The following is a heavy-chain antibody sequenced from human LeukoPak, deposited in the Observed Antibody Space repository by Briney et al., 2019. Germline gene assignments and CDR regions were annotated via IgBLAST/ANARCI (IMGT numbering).Heavy chain of an antibody. CDR2: IYYSGST. D-gene: IGHD6-13*01. Sequence: PSQTLSLTCTVSGGSISSGGYYWGWIRQHPGKGLEWIGYIYYSGSTYYNPSLKSRVTISVDTSKNQFSLKLSSVTAADTAVYYCARGLSSSSFLDYWGQGTLVTVSS. V-gene: IGHV4-31*03. J-gene: IGHJ4*02. CDR1: GGSISSGGYY. CDR3: ARGLSSSSFLDY.